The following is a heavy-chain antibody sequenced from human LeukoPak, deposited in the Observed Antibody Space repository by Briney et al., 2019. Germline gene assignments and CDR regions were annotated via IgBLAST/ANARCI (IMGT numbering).Heavy chain of an antibody. Sequence: ASVKVSCKASGFTFTGYYMHWVRQAPGQGLEWMGWINPNSGGTNYAQKFQGRVTMTRDTSISTAYMELSRLRSDDTAVYYCARTSGVGYYGMDVWGQGTTVTVSS. D-gene: IGHD3-10*01. CDR2: INPNSGGT. CDR3: ARTSGVGYYGMDV. V-gene: IGHV1-2*02. J-gene: IGHJ6*02. CDR1: GFTFTGYY.